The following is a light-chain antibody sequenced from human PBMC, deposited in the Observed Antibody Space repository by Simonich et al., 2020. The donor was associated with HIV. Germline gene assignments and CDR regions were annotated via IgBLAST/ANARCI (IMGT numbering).Light chain of an antibody. V-gene: IGLV3-1*01. J-gene: IGLJ2*01. CDR1: RLGDTY. CDR3: QAWDSNDVV. CDR2: QNN. Sequence: SYELTQSPSLSVSPGQTVSITCSGDRLGDTYASWYQQKPGQSPVLVMYQNNKRPSGIPERFSGSNSGNTATLTISGTQAMDEADYYCQAWDSNDVVFGGGTKVTVL.